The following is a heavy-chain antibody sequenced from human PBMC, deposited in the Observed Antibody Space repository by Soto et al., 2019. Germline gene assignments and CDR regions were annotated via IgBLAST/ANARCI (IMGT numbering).Heavy chain of an antibody. J-gene: IGHJ1*01. CDR1: GGSISSGGYS. Sequence: SETLSLTCAVSGGSISSGGYSWSWIRQPPGKGLEWIGYIYHSGSTYYNPSLKSRVTISVDTSKNQFSLKLSSVTAADTAVYYCARSYYYDSSVEQYFQHWGQGTLVTVSS. V-gene: IGHV4-30-2*01. CDR2: IYHSGST. CDR3: ARSYYYDSSVEQYFQH. D-gene: IGHD3-22*01.